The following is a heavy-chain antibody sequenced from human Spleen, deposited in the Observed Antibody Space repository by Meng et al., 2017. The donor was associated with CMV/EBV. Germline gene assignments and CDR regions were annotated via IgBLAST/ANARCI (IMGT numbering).Heavy chain of an antibody. CDR1: GFTFSRFS. Sequence: GESLKISCEASGFTFSRFSMHWVRQAPGKGLEWVAVISYDGKNKYYADSVKGQFTISRDNSKNTLYLQMNSLRAEDTAVYYCARGPPMRGVGWFDPWGQGTLVTVSS. D-gene: IGHD3-10*01. V-gene: IGHV3-30*04. CDR3: ARGPPMRGVGWFDP. CDR2: ISYDGKNK. J-gene: IGHJ5*02.